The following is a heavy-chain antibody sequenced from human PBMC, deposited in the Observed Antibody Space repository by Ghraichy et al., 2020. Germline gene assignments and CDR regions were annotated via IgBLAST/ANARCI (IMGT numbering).Heavy chain of an antibody. Sequence: SVKVSCKASGASFNKYPFSWVRQAPGQGLEWMGGIIPIFNSTNYAQKFQGRVTITADESTSTAYMKLSSLGLDDTAVYYCGRWSTRYGMDVWGQGTTVTVSS. CDR2: IIPIFNST. V-gene: IGHV1-69*13. D-gene: IGHD2-15*01. CDR1: GASFNKYP. J-gene: IGHJ6*02. CDR3: GRWSTRYGMDV.